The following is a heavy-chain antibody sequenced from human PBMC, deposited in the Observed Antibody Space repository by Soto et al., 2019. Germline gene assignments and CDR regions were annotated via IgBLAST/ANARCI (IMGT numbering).Heavy chain of an antibody. CDR2: IIPIFGTA. V-gene: IGHV1-69*12. CDR1: GGTFSSYA. J-gene: IGHJ4*02. CDR3: ARETSRSVPSEY. D-gene: IGHD6-6*01. Sequence: QVQLVQSGAEVKKPGSSVKVSCKASGGTFSSYAISWVRQAPGQGLEWMGGIIPIFGTANYAEKFQGRVTITADESTSTAYMELSRLSSDDTAVYYCARETSRSVPSEYCGQVTQVIVSS.